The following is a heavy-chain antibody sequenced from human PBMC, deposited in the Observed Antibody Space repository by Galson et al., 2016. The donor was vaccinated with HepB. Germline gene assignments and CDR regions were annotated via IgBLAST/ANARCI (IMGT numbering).Heavy chain of an antibody. CDR2: FSSNGGDT. J-gene: IGHJ4*01. V-gene: IGHV3-64D*08. D-gene: IGHD2-2*01. CDR1: GFTFSNYA. Sequence: SLRLSCAASGFTFSNYAMHWVRQAPGKGLEYVSAFSSNGGDTYYADSVKGRFTISRDNSKNTLYLQMSSLRAEDTAVYYCVKGYCRTTTCPRSIYVDYWGQGTLVTVSS. CDR3: VKGYCRTTTCPRSIYVDY.